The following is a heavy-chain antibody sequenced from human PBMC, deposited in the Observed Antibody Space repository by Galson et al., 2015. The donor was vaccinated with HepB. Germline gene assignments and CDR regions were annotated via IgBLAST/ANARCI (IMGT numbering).Heavy chain of an antibody. V-gene: IGHV3-23*01. D-gene: IGHD2-8*01. CDR3: AKLLMVYAMTTMDV. J-gene: IGHJ6*02. CDR1: GFTFSTCA. CDR2: ISGSGGGT. Sequence: SLRLSCAASGFTFSTCAMSWVRQAPGKGLEWVSTISGSGGGTYYTDSVKGRFTISRDNSKTTLYLQMNSLRAEDTAVYYRAKLLMVYAMTTMDVWGQGTTVTVSS.